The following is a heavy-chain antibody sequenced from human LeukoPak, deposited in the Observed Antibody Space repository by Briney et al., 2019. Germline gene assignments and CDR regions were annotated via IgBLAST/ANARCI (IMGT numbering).Heavy chain of an antibody. CDR2: IPYDENNK. CDR3: ATSYYESSGYLDWHFDL. Sequence: GGSLRLSCAASGFTFSNYAMHWVRQAPGKGLEWVAVIPYDENNKYYADSVEGRFTISRDNSKNTLYLQMNSLRAEDTAVYYCATSYYESSGYLDWHFDLWGRGTLVTVSS. D-gene: IGHD3-22*01. V-gene: IGHV3-30-3*01. CDR1: GFTFSNYA. J-gene: IGHJ2*01.